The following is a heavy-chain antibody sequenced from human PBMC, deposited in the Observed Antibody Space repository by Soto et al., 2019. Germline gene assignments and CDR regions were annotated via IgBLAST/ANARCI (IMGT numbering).Heavy chain of an antibody. CDR2: IIPFLSVT. D-gene: IGHD7-27*01. Sequence: QVQLVQSGAEVKKPGSSVKVSCKASGGTFSSKTLSWVRQAPGQGLEWMGRIIPFLSVTDYAQKFQGRFTFTADMSTSTAYMEFSSLRTDDTAVYYGVIDPNADALHIWGQGTMVTVSS. CDR1: GGTFSSKT. V-gene: IGHV1-69*02. J-gene: IGHJ3*02. CDR3: VIDPNADALHI.